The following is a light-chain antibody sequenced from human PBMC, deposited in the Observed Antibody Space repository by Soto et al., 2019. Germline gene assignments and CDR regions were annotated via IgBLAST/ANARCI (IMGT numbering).Light chain of an antibody. Sequence: EIVLTQSPGTLSLSPGERATLSCRASQSVSSSYLAWYQRKPGQAPRLLIYGASNRATGIPDRFSGSGSGKDFTLTISRLEPEDFSVYYCQQYGSSPPMYTFGQGNKLEIK. V-gene: IGKV3-20*01. CDR1: QSVSSSY. CDR2: GAS. J-gene: IGKJ2*01. CDR3: QQYGSSPPMYT.